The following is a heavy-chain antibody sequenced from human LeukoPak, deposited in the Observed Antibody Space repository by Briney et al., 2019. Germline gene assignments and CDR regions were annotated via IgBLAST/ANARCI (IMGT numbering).Heavy chain of an antibody. Sequence: GESLKISCKGSGYSFTSYWIGWVRQMPGKGLEWMGIIYPGDSDTRYSPSFQGQVTISADKSIGTAYLQWSSLKASDTAMYYCASQGTYSSGWFGMDVWGKGTTVTVSS. CDR3: ASQGTYSSGWFGMDV. J-gene: IGHJ6*04. V-gene: IGHV5-51*01. CDR1: GYSFTSYW. CDR2: IYPGDSDT. D-gene: IGHD6-19*01.